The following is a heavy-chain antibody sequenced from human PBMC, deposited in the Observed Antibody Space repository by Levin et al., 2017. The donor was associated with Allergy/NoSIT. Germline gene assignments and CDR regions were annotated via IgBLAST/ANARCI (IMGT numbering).Heavy chain of an antibody. CDR2: ISRGNSYT. CDR3: ARGRVPNDY. Sequence: GESLKISCAASGFIVSDSYMSWIRQAPGKGLEWVSYISRGNSYTNYLDSVKGRFTICRDNAKNSLYLQMNSLRAEDTAIYYCARGRVPNDYWGQGTLVTVSS. J-gene: IGHJ4*02. V-gene: IGHV3-11*05. D-gene: IGHD3-10*01. CDR1: GFIVSDSY.